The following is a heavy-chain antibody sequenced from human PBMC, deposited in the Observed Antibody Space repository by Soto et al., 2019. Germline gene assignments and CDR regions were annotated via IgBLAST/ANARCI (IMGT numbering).Heavy chain of an antibody. CDR3: ARAPIYDSSGYHWILDGMDV. D-gene: IGHD3-22*01. V-gene: IGHV1-2*04. J-gene: IGHJ6*02. CDR2: INPNSGGT. Sequence: QVQLVQSGAEVKKPGASVKVSCKASGYTFTGYYMHWVRQAPGQGLEWMGWINPNSGGTNYAQKFQGWVTMTRDTSISTAYMELSRLRSDDTAVYYCARAPIYDSSGYHWILDGMDVWGQGTTVTVSS. CDR1: GYTFTGYY.